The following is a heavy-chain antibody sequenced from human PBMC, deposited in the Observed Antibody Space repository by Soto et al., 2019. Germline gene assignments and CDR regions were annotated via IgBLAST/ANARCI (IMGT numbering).Heavy chain of an antibody. J-gene: IGHJ6*02. CDR3: ARGSSGRYYYYYGMDV. D-gene: IGHD6-19*01. V-gene: IGHV1-2*04. CDR1: GYTFTGYY. CDR2: INPNSGGT. Sequence: GASVKVSFKASGYTFTGYYMHWLRQAPGQGLEWMGWINPNSGGTNYAQKFQGWVTMTRDTSISTAYMELSRLRSDDTAVYYCARGSSGRYYYYYGMDVWGQGTTVTVS.